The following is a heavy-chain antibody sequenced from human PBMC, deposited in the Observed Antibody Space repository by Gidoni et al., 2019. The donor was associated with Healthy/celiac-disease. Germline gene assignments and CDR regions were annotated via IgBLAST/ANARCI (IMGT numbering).Heavy chain of an antibody. D-gene: IGHD6-13*01. Sequence: EVQLVESGGGLVKPGGSLRFSCAASGFTFSSYSMNWVRQAPGKGLEWVSYISSSSSYIYYADSVKGRFTISRDNAKNSLYLQMNSLRAEDTAVYYCARDSRAGLDYWGQGTLVTVSS. CDR1: GFTFSSYS. CDR3: ARDSRAGLDY. J-gene: IGHJ4*02. V-gene: IGHV3-21*01. CDR2: ISSSSSYI.